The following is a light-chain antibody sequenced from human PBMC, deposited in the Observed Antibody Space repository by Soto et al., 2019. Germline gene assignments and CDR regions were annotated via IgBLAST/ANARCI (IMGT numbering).Light chain of an antibody. CDR1: KSDIGSYNL. CDR2: QGG. CDR3: CSHASGRTSVV. J-gene: IGLJ2*01. Sequence: QSALTQPASVSGSLGQPITISCTGSKSDIGSYNLVSWFQQLPGKAPQLIIYQGGKRPSGVSSRFSGSKSGNTASLTISGLQAEDEADYFCCSHASGRTSVVFGGGTKVTVL. V-gene: IGLV2-23*01.